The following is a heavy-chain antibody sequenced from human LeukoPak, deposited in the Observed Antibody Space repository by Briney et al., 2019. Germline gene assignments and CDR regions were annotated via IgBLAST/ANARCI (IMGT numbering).Heavy chain of an antibody. D-gene: IGHD3-22*01. J-gene: IGHJ4*02. CDR2: IYYSGST. CDR1: GGSISSYY. V-gene: IGHV4-59*08. Sequence: NASETLSLTCTVSGGSISSYYWSWIRQPPGKGLEWIGYIYYSGSTNYNPSLKSRVTISVDTSKNQFSLKLSSVTAADTAVYYCARLGTESDYDSSGYHAGIDYWGQGTLVTVSS. CDR3: ARLGTESDYDSSGYHAGIDY.